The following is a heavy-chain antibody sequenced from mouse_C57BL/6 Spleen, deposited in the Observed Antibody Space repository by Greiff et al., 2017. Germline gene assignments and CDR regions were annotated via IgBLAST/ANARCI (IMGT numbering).Heavy chain of an antibody. CDR2: IDPSDSET. CDR1: GYTFTSYW. D-gene: IGHD2-4*01. CDR3: ARSRGAYEYESAMDN. V-gene: IGHV1-52*01. Sequence: VQLQQPGAELVRPGSSVKLSCKASGYTFTSYWMHWVKQRPIQGLEWIGNIDPSDSETHYNQKFKDKATLTVDKSSSTAYMQLSSLTSEDSAVYYCARSRGAYEYESAMDNWGVRKSETVSS. J-gene: IGHJ4*01.